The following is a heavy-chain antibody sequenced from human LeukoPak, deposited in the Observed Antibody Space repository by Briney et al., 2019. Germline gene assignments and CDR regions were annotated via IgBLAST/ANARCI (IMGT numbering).Heavy chain of an antibody. Sequence: GGSLRLSCAASGFTFSSYGMHWVRQAPGKGLEWVAVVSFDGSNKYYADSVKGRFTISRDNSKNTVSLQMNSLRAEDTAVYYCAKGIYGDHYFDYWGPGTLVTVSS. CDR1: GFTFSSYG. CDR2: VSFDGSNK. CDR3: AKGIYGDHYFDY. V-gene: IGHV3-30*18. D-gene: IGHD4-17*01. J-gene: IGHJ4*02.